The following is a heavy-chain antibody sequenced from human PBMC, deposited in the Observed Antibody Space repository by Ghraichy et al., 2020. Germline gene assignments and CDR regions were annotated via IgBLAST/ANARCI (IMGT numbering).Heavy chain of an antibody. J-gene: IGHJ5*02. CDR2: IIPIFGTA. D-gene: IGHD5-24*01. V-gene: IGHV1-69*13. CDR1: GGTFSSYA. CDR3: ARDLGDGSINWFDP. Sequence: SVKVSCKASGGTFSSYAISWVRQAPGQGLEWMGGIIPIFGTANYAQKFQGRVTITADESTSTAYMELSSLRSEDTAVYYCARDLGDGSINWFDPWGQGTLVTVSS.